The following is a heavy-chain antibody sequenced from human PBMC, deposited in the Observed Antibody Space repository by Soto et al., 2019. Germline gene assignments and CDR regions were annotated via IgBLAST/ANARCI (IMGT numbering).Heavy chain of an antibody. J-gene: IGHJ4*02. CDR2: GST. V-gene: IGHV4-31*02. CDR3: ARDIKGYYYGSGTSSWFDY. D-gene: IGHD3-10*01. Sequence: GSTYYNPSLKSRVTISVDTSKNQFSLKLSSVTAADTAVYYCARDIKGYYYGSGTSSWFDYWGQGTLVTVSS.